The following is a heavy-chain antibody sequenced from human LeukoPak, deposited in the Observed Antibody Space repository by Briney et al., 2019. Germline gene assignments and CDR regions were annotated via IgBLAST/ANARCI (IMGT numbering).Heavy chain of an antibody. CDR1: GFTVSSNY. J-gene: IGHJ6*02. Sequence: GGSLRLSCAASGFTVSSNYMNWVRQAPGKGLEWVSAISGSGGSTYYADSVKGRFTISRDNSKNTLYLQMNSLRAEDTAVYYCAKDLNWIYYYYGMDVWGQGTTVTVSS. D-gene: IGHD1-1*01. CDR3: AKDLNWIYYYYGMDV. CDR2: ISGSGGST. V-gene: IGHV3-23*01.